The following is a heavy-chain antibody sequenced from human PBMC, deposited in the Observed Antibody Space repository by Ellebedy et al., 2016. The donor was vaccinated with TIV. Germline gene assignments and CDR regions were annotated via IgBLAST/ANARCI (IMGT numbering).Heavy chain of an antibody. CDR2: IIPIFGTA. D-gene: IGHD6-19*01. CDR1: GGTFSSYA. Sequence: SVKVSXXASGGTFSSYAISWVRQAPGQGLEWMGGIIPIFGTANYAQKFQGRVTITADKSTSTAYMELSSLRSEDTAVYYCAGGGDSSGWYADYYYYGMDVWGQGTTVTVSS. V-gene: IGHV1-69*06. J-gene: IGHJ6*02. CDR3: AGGGDSSGWYADYYYYGMDV.